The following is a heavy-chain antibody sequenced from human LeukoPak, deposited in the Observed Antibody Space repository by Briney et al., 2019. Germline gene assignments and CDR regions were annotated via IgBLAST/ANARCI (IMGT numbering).Heavy chain of an antibody. CDR3: AREAYYYYYMDV. Sequence: PGGSLRLSCAASGFTLSTYEMNWVRQAPGKGLEWVSYISSSGSTIYYADSVKGRFTISRDNAKNSLYLQMNSLRAEDTAVYYCAREAYYYYYMDVWGKGTTVTVSS. V-gene: IGHV3-48*03. CDR1: GFTLSTYE. CDR2: ISSSGSTI. J-gene: IGHJ6*03.